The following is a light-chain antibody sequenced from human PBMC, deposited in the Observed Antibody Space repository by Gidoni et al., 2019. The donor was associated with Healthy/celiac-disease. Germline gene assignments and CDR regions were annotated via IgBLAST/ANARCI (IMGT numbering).Light chain of an antibody. Sequence: IQMTQSQSSLSASVGDRVTITCRASQSISSYLNWYQQKPGKAPKILIYAASSLQSGVPSRFSGSGSGTDFTLTISSLQPEDFATYYCQQSYSTPRCSFGQGTKLEIK. CDR2: AAS. J-gene: IGKJ2*04. CDR3: QQSYSTPRCS. V-gene: IGKV1-39*01. CDR1: QSISSY.